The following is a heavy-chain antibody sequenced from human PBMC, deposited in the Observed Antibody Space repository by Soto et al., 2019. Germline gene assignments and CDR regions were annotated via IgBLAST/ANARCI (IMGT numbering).Heavy chain of an antibody. CDR1: GFSLSTSGVG. CDR3: AHEAAAAGTFDY. CDR2: IYWDDDE. Sequence: QITLKESGPSLVKPTQTLTLTCTVSGFSLSTSGVGVGWIRQPPGKALEWLALIYWDDDERYSPSLKSRLTITKDTSKSQVVLTMTDMDPVDTATYYCAHEAAAAGTFDYWGQGTLVTVSS. V-gene: IGHV2-5*02. J-gene: IGHJ4*02. D-gene: IGHD6-13*01.